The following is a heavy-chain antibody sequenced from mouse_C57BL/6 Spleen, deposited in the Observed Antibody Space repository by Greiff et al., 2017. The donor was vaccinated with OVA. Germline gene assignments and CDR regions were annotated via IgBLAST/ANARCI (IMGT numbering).Heavy chain of an antibody. J-gene: IGHJ2*01. Sequence: VQLQESGPELVKPGASVKISCKASGYAFSSSWMNWVKQRPGKGLEWIGRIYPGDGDTNYNGKFKGKATLTADKSSSTAYMQLSSLTSEDSAVYFCAREGDYYYGSSMYYFDYWGQGTTLTVSS. CDR3: AREGDYYYGSSMYYFDY. D-gene: IGHD1-1*01. CDR1: GYAFSSSW. CDR2: IYPGDGDT. V-gene: IGHV1-82*01.